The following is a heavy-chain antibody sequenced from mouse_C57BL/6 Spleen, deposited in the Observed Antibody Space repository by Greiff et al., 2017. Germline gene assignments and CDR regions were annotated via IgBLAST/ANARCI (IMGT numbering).Heavy chain of an antibody. CDR2: IHPNSGST. CDR3: ARSTGVLGGSFDY. CDR1: GYTFTSYW. V-gene: IGHV1-64*01. D-gene: IGHD4-1*01. J-gene: IGHJ2*01. Sequence: QVQLQQPGAELVKPGASVKLSCKASGYTFTSYWMHWVKPRPGQGLEWIGMIHPNSGSTNYNEKFKSKATLTVDKSSSTAYMQLSSLTSEDSAVYYCARSTGVLGGSFDYWGQGTTLTVSS.